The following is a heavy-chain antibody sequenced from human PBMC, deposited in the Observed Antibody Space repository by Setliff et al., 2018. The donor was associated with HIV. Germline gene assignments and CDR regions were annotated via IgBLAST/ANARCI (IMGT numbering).Heavy chain of an antibody. CDR3: ASRIYYYDSNNFLREEGFDP. Sequence: SETLSLTCTVSGGSISSGSYYWSWIRQPAGKGLEWIGHIYTSGSTNYNPSLKSRVTISVDTSKNQFSLKLSPVTAADTAVYYCASRIYYYDSNNFLREEGFDPWGQGTLVTVSS. J-gene: IGHJ5*02. D-gene: IGHD3-22*01. CDR2: IYTSGST. V-gene: IGHV4-61*09. CDR1: GGSISSGSYY.